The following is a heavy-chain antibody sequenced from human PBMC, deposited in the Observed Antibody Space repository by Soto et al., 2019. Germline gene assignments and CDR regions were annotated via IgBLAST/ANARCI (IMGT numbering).Heavy chain of an antibody. CDR1: GGTFNIYG. CDR3: ATGGIAARPEAPFDP. Sequence: QVQLVQSGAEVKKPGSSVKVSCKASGGTFNIYGISWVRQAPGQGLEWMGGIIPIFGTSKYAQSFQGRVTITADESTSTAYMELSSLRYNDTAVYYCATGGIAARPEAPFDPWGQGTLVTVSS. J-gene: IGHJ5*02. CDR2: IIPIFGTS. D-gene: IGHD6-6*01. V-gene: IGHV1-69*01.